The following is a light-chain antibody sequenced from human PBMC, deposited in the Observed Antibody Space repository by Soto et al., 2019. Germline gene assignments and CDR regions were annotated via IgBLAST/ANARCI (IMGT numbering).Light chain of an antibody. J-gene: IGLJ2*01. V-gene: IGLV1-44*01. CDR2: SND. CDR1: TSNIGTNT. Sequence: QSVLTQSPSASGTPGQRVCISCSGSTSNIGTNTVSWSQHVPGTAPKLLIYSNDQRPSAVPGRFSGSKSGTSASLAISGLLSEDEADYYCATWDDSLNVVFGGGTKLTVL. CDR3: ATWDDSLNVV.